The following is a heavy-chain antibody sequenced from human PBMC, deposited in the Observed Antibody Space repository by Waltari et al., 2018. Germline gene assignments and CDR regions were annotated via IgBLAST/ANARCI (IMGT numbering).Heavy chain of an antibody. CDR1: GGSISSYY. V-gene: IGHV4-59*01. Sequence: QVQLQESGPGLVKPSETLSLTCTVSGGSISSYYWSWIRQPPGKGLEWIGYIYYSGSTNYNPSRKSRVTISVDTSKNQFSLKLSSVTAADTAVYYCARAREGYYYDSSGYYWFDPWGQGTLVTVSS. J-gene: IGHJ5*02. CDR3: ARAREGYYYDSSGYYWFDP. D-gene: IGHD3-22*01. CDR2: IYYSGST.